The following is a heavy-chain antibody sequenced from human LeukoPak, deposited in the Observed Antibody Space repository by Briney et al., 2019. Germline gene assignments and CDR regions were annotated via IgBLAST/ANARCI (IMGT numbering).Heavy chain of an antibody. D-gene: IGHD3-10*01. V-gene: IGHV4-61*02. CDR2: IYTSGST. CDR1: GGSISSGSYY. J-gene: IGHJ4*02. Sequence: SETLSLTCTVSGGSISSGSYYWSWIRQPAGKGLEWIGRIYTSGSTNYNPSLKSRVTISVDTSKNQFSPKLSSVTAADTAVYYCAREGPYYYGSGSYHALDYWGQGTLVTVSS. CDR3: AREGPYYYGSGSYHALDY.